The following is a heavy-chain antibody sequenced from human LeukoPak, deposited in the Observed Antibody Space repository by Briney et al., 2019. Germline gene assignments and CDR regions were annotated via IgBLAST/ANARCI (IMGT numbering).Heavy chain of an antibody. V-gene: IGHV1-18*01. D-gene: IGHD3-22*01. Sequence: ASVKVSCKASGYTFTSYGISWVRQAPGQGLEWMGWISAYNGNTNYAQKLQGRVTMTTDTSTSTAYMELRSLRSDDTAVYYRARDTNYYDSRVFDYWGQGTLVTVSS. CDR1: GYTFTSYG. CDR2: ISAYNGNT. CDR3: ARDTNYYDSRVFDY. J-gene: IGHJ4*02.